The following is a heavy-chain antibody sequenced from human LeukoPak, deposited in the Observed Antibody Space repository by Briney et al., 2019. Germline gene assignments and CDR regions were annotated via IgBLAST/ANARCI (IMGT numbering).Heavy chain of an antibody. CDR3: ARDRGSSRFFDP. CDR2: IYSSGSI. Sequence: SETLSLTCTVSGGSISNYYWSWIRQPAGKGLEWIGRIYSSGSINYNPSLKRDVTMSVDASKNQFSLKLSSVTAADPAVYYCARDRGSSRFFDPWGQGILVTVSS. V-gene: IGHV4-4*07. D-gene: IGHD6-13*01. CDR1: GGSISNYY. J-gene: IGHJ5*02.